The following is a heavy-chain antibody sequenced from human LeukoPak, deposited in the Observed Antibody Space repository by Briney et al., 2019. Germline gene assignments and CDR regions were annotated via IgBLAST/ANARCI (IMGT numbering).Heavy chain of an antibody. Sequence: RRASVKVSCKASGGTFSSYAISWVRQAPGQGLEWMGGIIPIFGTANYAQKFQGRVTITADESTSTAYMELSSLRSEDTAVYYCASGSPLDYGDLDYWGQGTLVTVSS. CDR1: GGTFSSYA. D-gene: IGHD4-17*01. J-gene: IGHJ4*02. V-gene: IGHV1-69*13. CDR2: IIPIFGTA. CDR3: ASGSPLDYGDLDY.